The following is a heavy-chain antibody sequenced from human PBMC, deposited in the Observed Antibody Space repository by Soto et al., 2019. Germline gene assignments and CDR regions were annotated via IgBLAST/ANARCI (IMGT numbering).Heavy chain of an antibody. J-gene: IGHJ6*02. Sequence: VGSLRLSCAASGFTFSSYAMSWVRQAPGQGLEWLSSISSSGNSIYYADSVKGRFTISRDNAKNSLYLQMNSLRAEDTAVYYCGRQPEAMAVWGQGPTVTPSS. CDR3: GRQPEAMAV. CDR2: ISSSGNSI. CDR1: GFTFSSYA. V-gene: IGHV3-48*01.